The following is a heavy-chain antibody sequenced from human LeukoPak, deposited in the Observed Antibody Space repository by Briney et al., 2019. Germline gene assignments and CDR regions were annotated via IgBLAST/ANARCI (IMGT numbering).Heavy chain of an antibody. Sequence: GGSLRLSCAASGFTVSSNYMSWVRQAPGKGLEWVAIIYSGGSTYYADSVKGRFTISTDNSKNTLYLQMNSLRAEDTAVYYCAREYCSSTSCSSDAFDIWGQGTMVTVSS. J-gene: IGHJ3*02. CDR3: AREYCSSTSCSSDAFDI. D-gene: IGHD2-2*01. CDR1: GFTVSSNY. V-gene: IGHV3-66*02. CDR2: IYSGGST.